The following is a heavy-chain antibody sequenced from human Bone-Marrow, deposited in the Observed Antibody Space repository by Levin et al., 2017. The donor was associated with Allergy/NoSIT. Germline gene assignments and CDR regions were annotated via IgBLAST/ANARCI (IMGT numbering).Heavy chain of an antibody. CDR1: GFTFSCCG. J-gene: IGHJ4*02. Sequence: QTGGSLRLSCAASGFTFSCCGMHWVRQAPGKGLEWVAVIWYDGINKFYADSVKGRFTISRDNSNNALFLQMNSLRAEDTAVYYCAREYSSRQFDYWGQGTLVTVSS. CDR2: IWYDGINK. V-gene: IGHV3-33*01. CDR3: AREYSSRQFDY. D-gene: IGHD6-13*01.